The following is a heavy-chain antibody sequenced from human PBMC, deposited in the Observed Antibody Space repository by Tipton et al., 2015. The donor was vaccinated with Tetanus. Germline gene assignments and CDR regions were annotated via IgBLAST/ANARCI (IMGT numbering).Heavy chain of an antibody. D-gene: IGHD5-18*01. V-gene: IGHV3-48*02. CDR1: GFTFSSYS. CDR3: ARGRGSYGYGYYYYGMDV. CDR2: ISSSSSTI. J-gene: IGHJ6*02. Sequence: SLRLSCAASGFTFSSYSMNWVRQAPGKGLEWVSYISSSSSTIYYADSVKGRFTISRDNAKNSLYLQMNSLRDEDTAVYYCARGRGSYGYGYYYYGMDVWGQGTTVTVSS.